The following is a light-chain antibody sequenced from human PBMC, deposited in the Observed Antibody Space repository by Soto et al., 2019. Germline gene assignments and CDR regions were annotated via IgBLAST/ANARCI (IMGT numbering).Light chain of an antibody. CDR3: QHLTNSPRT. Sequence: IQMSESASTLSSPVGDRVTITRRASQGISSWLAWYQQKPGKAPKVLIYDASSLQSGVPSRFSGSGSGTEFTLTISSLQTEDFATYFCQHLTNSPRTFGQGTKVDIK. CDR1: QGISSW. CDR2: DAS. V-gene: IGKV1-9*01. J-gene: IGKJ1*01.